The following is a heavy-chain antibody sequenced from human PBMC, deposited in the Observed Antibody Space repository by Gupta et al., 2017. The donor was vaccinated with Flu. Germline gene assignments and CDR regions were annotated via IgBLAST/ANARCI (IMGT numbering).Heavy chain of an antibody. Sequence: QGLEWMGGIIPIFGTANYAQKFQGRVTITADESTSTAYMELSSLRSEDTAVYYCARRRTYCSSTSCRYYFDYWGQGTLVTVSS. J-gene: IGHJ4*02. V-gene: IGHV1-69*01. D-gene: IGHD2-2*01. CDR2: IIPIFGTA. CDR3: ARRRTYCSSTSCRYYFDY.